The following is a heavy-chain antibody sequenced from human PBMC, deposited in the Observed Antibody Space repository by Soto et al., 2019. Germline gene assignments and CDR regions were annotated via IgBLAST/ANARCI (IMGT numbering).Heavy chain of an antibody. V-gene: IGHV3-23*01. Sequence: PGGSLRLSCAASGFTFSSYAMSWVRQAPGKGLEWVSAISGSGGSTYYADSVKGRFTISRDNSKNTLYLQMNSLRAEDTAVYYCAVTNVYYYDSSAYLTAPIDYWGQGTLVTVSS. J-gene: IGHJ4*02. CDR1: GFTFSSYA. CDR2: ISGSGGST. D-gene: IGHD3-22*01. CDR3: AVTNVYYYDSSAYLTAPIDY.